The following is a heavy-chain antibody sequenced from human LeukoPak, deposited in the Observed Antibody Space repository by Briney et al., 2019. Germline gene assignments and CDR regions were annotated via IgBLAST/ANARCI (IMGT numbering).Heavy chain of an antibody. V-gene: IGHV3-33*01. CDR1: GFTFSSCG. Sequence: GRSLRLSCAASGFTFSSCGMHWVRHAPGKGLEWVAVIWYDGSNKYYADSVKGRFTISRDNSKNTLYLQMNSLRAEDTAVYYCARESLYDFWSGYYFDYWGQGTLVTVSS. CDR2: IWYDGSNK. CDR3: ARESLYDFWSGYYFDY. J-gene: IGHJ4*02. D-gene: IGHD3-3*01.